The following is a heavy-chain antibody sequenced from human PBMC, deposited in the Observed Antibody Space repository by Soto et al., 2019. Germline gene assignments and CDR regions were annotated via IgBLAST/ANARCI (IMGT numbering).Heavy chain of an antibody. CDR1: GFTFTTFG. CDR2: ISYDGHNK. Sequence: QVQLVESGGGVVQPGGSLRLSCTASGFTFTTFGIHWVRQAPGKGLEWVALISYDGHNKYYSDSVQGRFTISRDNYKNTLSLQMNSMRAEDTAVYYCAKDLQAYGDYNSYYSGMDVWGKGTTVSVSS. J-gene: IGHJ6*04. CDR3: AKDLQAYGDYNSYYSGMDV. V-gene: IGHV3-30*18. D-gene: IGHD4-17*01.